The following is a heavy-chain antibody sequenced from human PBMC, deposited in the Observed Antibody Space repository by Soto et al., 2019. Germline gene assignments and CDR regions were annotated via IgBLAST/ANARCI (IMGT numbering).Heavy chain of an antibody. Sequence: LSLTCAVSGYSISSGYYWGWIRQPPGKGLEWIGSIYHSGSTYYNPSLKSRVTISVDTSKNQFSLKLSSVTAADTAVYYCARNYYDSSGYHPIDYWGQGTLVTAPQ. D-gene: IGHD3-22*01. CDR2: IYHSGST. V-gene: IGHV4-38-2*01. CDR1: GYSISSGYY. CDR3: ARNYYDSSGYHPIDY. J-gene: IGHJ4*02.